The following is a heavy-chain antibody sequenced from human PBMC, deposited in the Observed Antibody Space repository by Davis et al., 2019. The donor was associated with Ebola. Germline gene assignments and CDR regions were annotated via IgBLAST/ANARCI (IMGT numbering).Heavy chain of an antibody. J-gene: IGHJ6*02. CDR1: GYTFTSYG. CDR2: ISAYNGNT. D-gene: IGHD2-15*01. Sequence: ASVKVSCKASGYTFTSYGISWVRQAPGQGLEWMGWISAYNGNTNYAQKLQGRVTMTTDTSTSTAYMELRSLRSDDTAVYYCARDSPSLLVVVGAITHYYYGMDVWGQGTTVTVSS. V-gene: IGHV1-18*01. CDR3: ARDSPSLLVVVGAITHYYYGMDV.